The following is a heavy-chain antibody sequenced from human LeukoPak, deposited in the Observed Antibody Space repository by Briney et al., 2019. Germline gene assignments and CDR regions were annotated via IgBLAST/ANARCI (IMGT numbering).Heavy chain of an antibody. J-gene: IGHJ6*03. D-gene: IGHD3-10*01. CDR2: ISRISTYI. CDR3: ATAHTGLLWFVGMDV. Sequence: CAPCGLPQSSYSMKWVRPPAGRGLEWVASISRISTYIHYAPSVKGRFPISRDNAKEPLSPQINSLSADDTAVYFCATAHTGLLWFVGMDVWGKGTTVTVSS. V-gene: IGHV3-21*04. CDR1: GLPQSSYS.